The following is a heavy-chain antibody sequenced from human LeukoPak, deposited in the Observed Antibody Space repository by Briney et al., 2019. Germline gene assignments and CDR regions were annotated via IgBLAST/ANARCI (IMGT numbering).Heavy chain of an antibody. D-gene: IGHD6-19*01. V-gene: IGHV4-61*01. J-gene: IGHJ4*02. CDR1: GVSVSSGSNY. CDR2: IYYSGSA. CDR3: ARDSIAVAGIDY. Sequence: SETLSLTCTASGVSVSSGSNYWGWIRQPQEKGLEWIGYIYYSGSANYNPSLKCRVPISVDTSKNQLSLKLSSVTAADTAVYYCARDSIAVAGIDYWGQGTLVTVSS.